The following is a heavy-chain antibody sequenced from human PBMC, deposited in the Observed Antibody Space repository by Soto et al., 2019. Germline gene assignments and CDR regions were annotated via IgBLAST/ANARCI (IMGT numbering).Heavy chain of an antibody. CDR2: IIPILGIA. D-gene: IGHD4-17*01. Sequence: QVQLVQSGAEVKKPGSSVKVSCKASGGTFSSYTISWVRQAPGQGLEWMGRIIPILGIANYAQKFQGRVTXTXDIXTSTAYMELSSLRSEDTAVYYCATPTVTSSDAFDIWGQGTMVTVSS. J-gene: IGHJ3*02. CDR3: ATPTVTSSDAFDI. CDR1: GGTFSSYT. V-gene: IGHV1-69*02.